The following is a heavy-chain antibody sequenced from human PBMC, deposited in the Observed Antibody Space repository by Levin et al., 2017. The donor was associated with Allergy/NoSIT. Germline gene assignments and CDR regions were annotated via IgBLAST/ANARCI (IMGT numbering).Heavy chain of an antibody. CDR2: IKQDGSEK. D-gene: IGHD3-22*01. CDR3: ARVSRITMIVVVMDDMTAFDY. J-gene: IGHJ4*02. CDR1: GFTFSSYW. Sequence: SCAASGFTFSSYWMSWVRQAPGKGLEWVANIKQDGSEKYYVDSVKGRFTISRDNAKNSLYLQMNSLRAEDTAVYYCARVSRITMIVVVMDDMTAFDYWGQGTLVTVSS. V-gene: IGHV3-7*01.